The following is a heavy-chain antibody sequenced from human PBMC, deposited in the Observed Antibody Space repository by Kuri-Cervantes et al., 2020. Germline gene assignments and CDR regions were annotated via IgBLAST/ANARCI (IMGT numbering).Heavy chain of an antibody. D-gene: IGHD3-22*01. CDR1: GFTVTSNYM. Sequence: ESLKISCAASGFTVTSNYMSWVRQAPGKGLEWIGEISHSGSTNYNPSLKSRVTMSIDKSKNQFSLKLSSVTAADTAIFYCAREARNYYDSATLGAYDIWGQGTMVTVSS. CDR2: ISHSGST. CDR3: AREARNYYDSATLGAYDI. V-gene: IGHV4/OR15-8*01. J-gene: IGHJ3*02.